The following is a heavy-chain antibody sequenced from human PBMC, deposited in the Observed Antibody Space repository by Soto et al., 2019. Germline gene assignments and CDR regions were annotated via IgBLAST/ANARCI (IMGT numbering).Heavy chain of an antibody. J-gene: IGHJ4*02. CDR1: GASIDRSNYY. V-gene: IGHV4-39*01. CDR2: TYYNGNA. Sequence: QLQLQESGPGLVKPSETLSLTCTVSGASIDRSNYYWDWIRQPPGKGLEWIGTTYYNGNAYYNPSLQSRVTMSFDTSTNQFSLKLISVTAADTAVYYCARHFVAVVIKGWGYWGQGTLVTVSS. D-gene: IGHD3-22*01. CDR3: ARHFVAVVIKGWGY.